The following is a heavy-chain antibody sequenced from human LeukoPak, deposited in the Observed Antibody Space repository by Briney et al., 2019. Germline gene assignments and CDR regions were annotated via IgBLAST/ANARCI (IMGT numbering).Heavy chain of an antibody. V-gene: IGHV1-69*13. CDR3: ASKALSYYGSGSPLDY. J-gene: IGHJ4*02. D-gene: IGHD3-10*01. Sequence: SVNVSCKSSGYTFTTYAMNWVRQAPGQGLEWMGGIIPIFGTANYAQKFQGRVTITADESTSTAYMELSSLRSEDTAVYYCASKALSYYGSGSPLDYWGQGTLVTVSS. CDR1: GYTFTTYA. CDR2: IIPIFGTA.